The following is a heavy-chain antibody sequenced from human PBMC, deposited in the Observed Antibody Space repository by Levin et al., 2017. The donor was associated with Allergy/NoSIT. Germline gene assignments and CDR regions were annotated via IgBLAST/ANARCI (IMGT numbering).Heavy chain of an antibody. CDR2: IYYSGST. CDR1: GGSISSGGYY. J-gene: IGHJ4*02. CDR3: ARAGYCSGGSCYFPFDY. D-gene: IGHD2-15*01. V-gene: IGHV4-31*03. Sequence: LRLSCTVSGGSISSGGYYWSWIRQHPGKGLEWIGYIYYSGSTYYNPSLKSRVTISVDTSKNQFSLKLSSVTAADTAVYYCARAGYCSGGSCYFPFDYWGQGTLVTVSS.